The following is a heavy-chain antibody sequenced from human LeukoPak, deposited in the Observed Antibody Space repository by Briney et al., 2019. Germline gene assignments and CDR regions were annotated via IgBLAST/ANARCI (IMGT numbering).Heavy chain of an antibody. Sequence: PSETLSLTCAVYGGSFSGYYWSWIRQPPGKGLEWIGEINHSGSNNYNPYLKSRVTISVDTSKNQFSLKLSSVTAADTAVYYCARVQRTWLRRYYYYMDVWGKGTTVTVSS. CDR2: INHSGSN. V-gene: IGHV4-34*01. J-gene: IGHJ6*03. CDR3: ARVQRTWLRRYYYYMDV. D-gene: IGHD6-19*01. CDR1: GGSFSGYY.